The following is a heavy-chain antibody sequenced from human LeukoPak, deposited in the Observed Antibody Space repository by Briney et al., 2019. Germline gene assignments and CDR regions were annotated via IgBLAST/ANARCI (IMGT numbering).Heavy chain of an antibody. J-gene: IGHJ4*02. CDR3: ARSVVAGAGDY. CDR2: IHYSEST. V-gene: IGHV4-59*01. D-gene: IGHD6-19*01. CDR1: GGSINNYY. Sequence: KPSETLSLTCTVSGGSINNYYWSWIRQPPGKGLEWIGYIHYSESTTYNPSLRSRVTISVDTSKNQFSLKLSSVTAADTAVYYCARSVVAGAGDYWGQGTLVTVSS.